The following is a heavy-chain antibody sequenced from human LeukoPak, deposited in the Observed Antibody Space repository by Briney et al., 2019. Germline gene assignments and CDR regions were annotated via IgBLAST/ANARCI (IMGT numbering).Heavy chain of an antibody. V-gene: IGHV4-59*01. CDR2: IYYSGST. Sequence: PSETLSLTCTVSGGSISSYYWSWIRQPPGKGLEWIGYIYYSGSTNYNPSLKSRVTISVDTSKNQFSLKLSSVTAADTAVYYCARAEGVGDAFDIWGQGTMVTVSS. J-gene: IGHJ3*02. CDR3: ARAEGVGDAFDI. D-gene: IGHD3-10*01. CDR1: GGSISSYY.